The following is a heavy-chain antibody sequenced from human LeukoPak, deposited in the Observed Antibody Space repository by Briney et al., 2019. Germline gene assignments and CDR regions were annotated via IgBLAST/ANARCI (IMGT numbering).Heavy chain of an antibody. V-gene: IGHV1-46*01. J-gene: IGHJ4*02. CDR2: INPSGGST. CDR1: GYTFTSYY. CDR3: ARAYGSGSYTLLFFDY. Sequence: GASVKVSCKASGYTFTSYYMHWVGQAPGQGLAWMGIINPSGGSTSYAQKFQGRVTMTRDTSTSTVYMELSSLRSEDTAVYYCARAYGSGSYTLLFFDYWGQGTLVTVSS. D-gene: IGHD3-10*01.